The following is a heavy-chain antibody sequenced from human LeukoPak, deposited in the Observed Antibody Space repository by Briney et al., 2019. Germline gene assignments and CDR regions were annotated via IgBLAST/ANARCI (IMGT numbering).Heavy chain of an antibody. V-gene: IGHV4-39*02. CDR3: AREKGLLERQTRYYYYYMDV. CDR1: GGSISSSSYY. Sequence: PSETLSLTCTVSGGSISSSSYYWGWIRQPPGKGLEWIGSIYYSGSTYYNPSLKSRVTISVDTSKNQFSLKLSSVTAADTAVYYCAREKGLLERQTRYYYYYMDVWGKGTTVTVSS. D-gene: IGHD3-3*01. J-gene: IGHJ6*03. CDR2: IYYSGST.